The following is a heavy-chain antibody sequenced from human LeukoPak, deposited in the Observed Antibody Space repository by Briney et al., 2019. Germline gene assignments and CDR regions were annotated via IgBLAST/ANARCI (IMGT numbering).Heavy chain of an antibody. J-gene: IGHJ4*02. V-gene: IGHV3-23*01. CDR2: VSGSGSST. CDR1: GFTFSSYV. Sequence: GGSLRLSCAASGFTFSSYVMTWVRQAPGKGLEWVSTVSGSGSSTYYADSAKGRFTTSRDNSKNTLYLQMNSLRAEDTAVYYCARDRGYSCGYWGQGTLVTVSS. CDR3: ARDRGYSCGY. D-gene: IGHD5-18*01.